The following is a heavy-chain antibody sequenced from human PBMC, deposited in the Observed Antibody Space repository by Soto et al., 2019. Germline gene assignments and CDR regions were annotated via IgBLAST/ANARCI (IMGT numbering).Heavy chain of an antibody. CDR1: GFTFSSYS. CDR2: ISSSSSYI. D-gene: IGHD3-22*01. J-gene: IGHJ4*02. Sequence: LRLSCAASGFTFSSYSTNWVRQAPGKGLEWVSSISSSSSYIYYADSVKGRFTISRDNAKNSLYLQMNSLRAEDTAVYYCARDGPDSSGPDYWGQGTLVTVSS. CDR3: ARDGPDSSGPDY. V-gene: IGHV3-21*01.